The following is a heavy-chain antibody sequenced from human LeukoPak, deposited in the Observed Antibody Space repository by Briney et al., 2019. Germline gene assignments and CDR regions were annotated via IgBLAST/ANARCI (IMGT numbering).Heavy chain of an antibody. J-gene: IGHJ4*02. Sequence: SETLSLTCTVSGGSISSSSYYWGWIRQPPGKGLEWIGSIYYSGSTYYNPSLKSRVTISVDTSKNQFSLKLSSVTAADTAVYYCARLRSGYYSPPFLPEFGYWGQGTLVTVSS. CDR1: GGSISSSSYY. CDR2: IYYSGST. V-gene: IGHV4-39*07. CDR3: ARLRSGYYSPPFLPEFGY. D-gene: IGHD3-22*01.